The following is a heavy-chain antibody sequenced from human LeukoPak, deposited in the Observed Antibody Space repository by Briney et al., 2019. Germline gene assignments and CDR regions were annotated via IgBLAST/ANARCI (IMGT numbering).Heavy chain of an antibody. CDR2: ISYDGSNK. V-gene: IGHV3-30*03. CDR1: GFTFSRYG. J-gene: IGHJ4*02. CDR3: ARDGRYDFWSGYPDY. Sequence: GGSLRLSCAASGFTFSRYGMHWVRQAPGKGLEWVAVISYDGSNKYYADSVKGRFTISRDNSKNTLYLQMNSLRAEDTAVYYCARDGRYDFWSGYPDYWGQGTLVTVSS. D-gene: IGHD3-3*01.